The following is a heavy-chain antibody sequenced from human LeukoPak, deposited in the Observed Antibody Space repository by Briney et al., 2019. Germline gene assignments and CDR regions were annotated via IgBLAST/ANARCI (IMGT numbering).Heavy chain of an antibody. D-gene: IGHD3-10*01. V-gene: IGHV4-30-2*01. CDR1: GGSISSGGYS. CDR3: ARAPSNYYGADY. CDR2: IYHSGST. Sequence: PSQTLSLTCAVSGGSISSGGYSWSWIRQPPGKGLEWIGYIYHSGSTYYNPSLKSRVTISVDRSKNQFSLKLSSVTAADTAVYYCARAPSNYYGADYWGQGTLVTVSS. J-gene: IGHJ4*02.